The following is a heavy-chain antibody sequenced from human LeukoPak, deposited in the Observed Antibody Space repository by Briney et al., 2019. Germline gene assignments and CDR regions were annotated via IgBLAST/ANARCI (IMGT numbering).Heavy chain of an antibody. Sequence: SETLSLTCTVSGGSISSYYWSWIRQPPGKGLEWIGYIYYSGSTNYNPSLKSRVTISVDTSKNQFSLKLSSVTATDTAVYYCARDRGSYSDYWGQGTLVTVSS. CDR3: ARDRGSYSDY. D-gene: IGHD1-26*01. J-gene: IGHJ4*02. CDR1: GGSISSYY. CDR2: IYYSGST. V-gene: IGHV4-59*01.